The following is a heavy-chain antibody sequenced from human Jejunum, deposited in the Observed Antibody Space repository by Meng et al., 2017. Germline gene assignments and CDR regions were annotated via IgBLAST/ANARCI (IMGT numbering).Heavy chain of an antibody. CDR1: GFSFSTYS. V-gene: IGHV3-21*01. CDR3: ATDVHPLVDN. J-gene: IGHJ4*01. CDR2: ISRDSDWI. Sequence: GESLKISCVGSGFSFSTYSLNWVRQAPGKGLQYVSSISRDSDWIFYADSVRGRFTISRDNAKNSLFLQMNSLRVEDTAVYYCATDVHPLVDNWGHGTPVNVAS.